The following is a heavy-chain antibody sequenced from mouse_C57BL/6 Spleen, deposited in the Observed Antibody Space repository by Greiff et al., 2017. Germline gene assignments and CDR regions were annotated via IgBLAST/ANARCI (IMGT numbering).Heavy chain of an antibody. CDR1: GYTFTSYW. D-gene: IGHD2-4*01. V-gene: IGHV1-59*01. CDR3: ARVRDYDGGSYAMDY. CDR2: IDPSDSYT. J-gene: IGHJ4*01. Sequence: VQLQQPGAELVRPGTSVKLSCKASGYTFTSYWMHWVKKRPGQGLEWIGVIDPSDSYTNYNQKFKGKATLTVDTSSSTAYMQLSSLTSEDSAVYYSARVRDYDGGSYAMDYWGQGTSVTVSS.